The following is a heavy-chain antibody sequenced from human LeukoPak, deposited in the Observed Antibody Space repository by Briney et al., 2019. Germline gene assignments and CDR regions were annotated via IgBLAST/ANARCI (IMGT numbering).Heavy chain of an antibody. J-gene: IGHJ4*02. D-gene: IGHD5-18*01. CDR3: AKDAISEKSSDTAMVNGDY. CDR2: ISGSGGST. V-gene: IGHV3-23*01. Sequence: GGSLRLSCAASGFTFSSYAMSWVRQAPGRGLEWVSAISGSGGSTYYADSVKGRFTISRDNSKNTLYLQMNSLRAEDTAVYYCAKDAISEKSSDTAMVNGDYWGQGTLVTVSS. CDR1: GFTFSSYA.